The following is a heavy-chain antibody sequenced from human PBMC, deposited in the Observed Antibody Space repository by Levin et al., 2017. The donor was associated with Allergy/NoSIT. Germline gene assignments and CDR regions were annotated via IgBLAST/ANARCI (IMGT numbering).Heavy chain of an antibody. CDR2: MLYDGSNK. J-gene: IGHJ3*02. Sequence: GESLKISCAASGFIFSSYGMHWVRQAPGKGLEWVAVMLYDGSNKYYANSVKGRFTVSRDNSRNTLYLQMSSLRAEDTAVYYCARDGLRITMVRGIIMPFDIWGQGTLVTVSS. CDR3: ARDGLRITMVRGIIMPFDI. D-gene: IGHD3-10*01. CDR1: GFIFSSYG. V-gene: IGHV3-33*01.